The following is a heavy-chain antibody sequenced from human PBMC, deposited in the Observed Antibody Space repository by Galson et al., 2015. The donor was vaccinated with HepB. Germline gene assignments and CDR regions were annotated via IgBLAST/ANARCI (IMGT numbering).Heavy chain of an antibody. V-gene: IGHV3-49*04. CDR2: IRSKAYGGTT. CDR3: TRDPDALDYSSGYYGYLGY. Sequence: SLRLSCAASGFTFGDYAMSWVRQAPGKGLEWVGFIRSKAYGGTTEYAASVKGRFTISRDDSKSIAYLQMNSLKTEDTAVYYCTRDPDALDYSSGYYGYLGYWGQGTLVTVSS. J-gene: IGHJ4*02. D-gene: IGHD3-22*01. CDR1: GFTFGDYA.